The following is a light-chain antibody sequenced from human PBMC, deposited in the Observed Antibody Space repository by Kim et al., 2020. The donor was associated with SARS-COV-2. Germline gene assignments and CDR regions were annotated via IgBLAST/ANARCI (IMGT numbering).Light chain of an antibody. J-gene: IGKJ4*01. CDR3: QQYDNLPWPVT. CDR1: QDISNY. V-gene: IGKV1-33*01. CDR2: DAS. Sequence: DIQMTQSPSSLSASVGDRVTITCQASQDISNYLNWYQQKPGKAPKLLIYDASNLETGVPSRFSGSGSGTDFTFTISSLQPEDIATYYCQQYDNLPWPVTFGGGTKVDIK.